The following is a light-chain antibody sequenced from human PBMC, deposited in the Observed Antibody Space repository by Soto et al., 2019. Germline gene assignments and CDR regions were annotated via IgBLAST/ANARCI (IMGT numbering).Light chain of an antibody. J-gene: IGKJ1*01. Sequence: DIQMTQSPSTLSASVGDRVIITCRASQSISSWLAWYQQKTGKAPNLLIYKASTLKSGVPSRFSGSGSGTEFTLTISSLQPDDFATYYCQQYHNASWTFGQGTKVEIK. CDR3: QQYHNASWT. CDR1: QSISSW. CDR2: KAS. V-gene: IGKV1-5*03.